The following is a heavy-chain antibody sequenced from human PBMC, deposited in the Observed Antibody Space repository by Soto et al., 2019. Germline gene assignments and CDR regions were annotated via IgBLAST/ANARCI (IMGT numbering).Heavy chain of an antibody. Sequence: ASVKVSCTASGYTFTSYYMHWVRQAPGQGLEWMGIINPSGGSTSYAQKFQGRVTMTRDTSTSTVYMELSSLRSEDTAVYYCARDDALMVATSNYFDYWGQGTLVTVSS. J-gene: IGHJ4*02. D-gene: IGHD5-12*01. V-gene: IGHV1-46*01. CDR1: GYTFTSYY. CDR2: INPSGGST. CDR3: ARDDALMVATSNYFDY.